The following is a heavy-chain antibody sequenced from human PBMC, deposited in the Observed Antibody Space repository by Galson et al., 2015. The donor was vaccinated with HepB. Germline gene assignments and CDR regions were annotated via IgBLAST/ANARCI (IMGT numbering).Heavy chain of an antibody. Sequence: SLRLSCAASGFTFSSYWMSWVRQAPGKGLEWVANIKQDGSEKYYVDSVKGRFTISRDNAKNSLYLQMNSLRAEDTAVYYCAREYYDSSGYYYAYFDYWGQGTLVTVSS. CDR3: AREYYDSSGYYYAYFDY. CDR1: GFTFSSYW. V-gene: IGHV3-7*01. D-gene: IGHD3-22*01. CDR2: IKQDGSEK. J-gene: IGHJ4*02.